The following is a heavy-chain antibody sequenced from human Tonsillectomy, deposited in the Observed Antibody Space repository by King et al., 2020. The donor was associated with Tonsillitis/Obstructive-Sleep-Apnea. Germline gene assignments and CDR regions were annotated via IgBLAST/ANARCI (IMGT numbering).Heavy chain of an antibody. Sequence: QLQESGPGLVKPSETLSLTCTVSGDSLSRTTYYWGWIRQPPGKGLEWIGSIYYTGSSYHNPSLKSRVTISVDTSKNQFAPKVNSVTGADTAVYYCATGLSYGISAASFCYGLDVWGQGTTVTVSS. J-gene: IGHJ6*02. CDR3: ATGLSYGISAASFCYGLDV. CDR2: IYYTGSS. D-gene: IGHD4-17*01. V-gene: IGHV4-39*01. CDR1: GDSLSRTTYY.